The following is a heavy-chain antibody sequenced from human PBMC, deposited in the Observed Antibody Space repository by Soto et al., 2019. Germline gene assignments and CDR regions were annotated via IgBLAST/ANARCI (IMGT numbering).Heavy chain of an antibody. D-gene: IGHD1-26*01. Sequence: LRLSCAASGFTFSSYGMHWVRQAPGKGLEWVAVIWYDGSNKYYADSVKGRFTISRDNSKNTLYLQMNSLRAEDTAVYYCARWRSSTYYYYGMDVWGQGTTVTVS. CDR3: ARWRSSTYYYYGMDV. CDR2: IWYDGSNK. J-gene: IGHJ6*02. V-gene: IGHV3-33*01. CDR1: GFTFSSYG.